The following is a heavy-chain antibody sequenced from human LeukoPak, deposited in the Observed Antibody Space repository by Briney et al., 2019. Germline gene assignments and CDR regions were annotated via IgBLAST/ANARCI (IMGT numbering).Heavy chain of an antibody. CDR3: ARSLPDYFDY. V-gene: IGHV3-43*02. J-gene: IGHJ4*02. CDR2: ISGDGGTT. Sequence: GGSLRLSCAASGFAFDDYAMHWVRQAPGKGLEWVSLISGDGGTTYSADSVKGRFTISRDNSKNSLYLQMNSLRTEDTALYYCARSLPDYFDYWGQGTLVTVSS. CDR1: GFAFDDYA.